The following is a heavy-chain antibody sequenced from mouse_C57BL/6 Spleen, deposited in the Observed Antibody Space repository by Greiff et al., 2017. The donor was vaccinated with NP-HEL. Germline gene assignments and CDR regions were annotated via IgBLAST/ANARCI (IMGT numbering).Heavy chain of an antibody. D-gene: IGHD2-3*01. V-gene: IGHV1-82*01. J-gene: IGHJ3*01. CDR3: ARKGDGYYVEFAY. Sequence: QVQLQQSGPELVKPGASVKISCKASGYAFSSSWMNWVKQRPGKGLEWIGRIYPGDGDTNCNGKFKGKATLTADKSSSTAYMQLSSLTSEDSAVYFCARKGDGYYVEFAYWGQGTLVTVSA. CDR1: GYAFSSSW. CDR2: IYPGDGDT.